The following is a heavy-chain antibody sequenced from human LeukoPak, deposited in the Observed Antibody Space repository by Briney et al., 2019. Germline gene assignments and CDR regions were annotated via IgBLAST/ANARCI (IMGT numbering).Heavy chain of an antibody. CDR3: AREDVNIAVAASGPFDI. V-gene: IGHV3-74*01. D-gene: IGHD6-19*01. Sequence: GGSLRLSCAASGFTFSTYWMHWVRQAPGRGLVWVSRIITDGSSTGYADSVKGRFTISRDNAKNTLYLQMNSLRAEDTAVYYCAREDVNIAVAASGPFDIWGQGTMVTVSS. CDR2: IITDGSST. J-gene: IGHJ3*02. CDR1: GFTFSTYW.